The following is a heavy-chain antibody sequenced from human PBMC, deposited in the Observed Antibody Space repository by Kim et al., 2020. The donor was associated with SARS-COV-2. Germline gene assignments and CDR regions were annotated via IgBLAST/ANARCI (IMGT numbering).Heavy chain of an antibody. CDR3: ARSGRYYDSSGSFDY. V-gene: IGHV3-21*01. D-gene: IGHD3-22*01. J-gene: IGHJ4*02. Sequence: DSVKGRFTSSRDNAKTSLYLQMNSLRAEDTAVYYCARSGRYYDSSGSFDYWGQGTLVTVSS.